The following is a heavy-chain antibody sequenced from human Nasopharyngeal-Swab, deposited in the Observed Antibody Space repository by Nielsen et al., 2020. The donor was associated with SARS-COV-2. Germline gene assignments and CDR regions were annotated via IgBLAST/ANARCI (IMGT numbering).Heavy chain of an antibody. CDR2: IYGGDGRT. V-gene: IGHV3-23*03. Sequence: GESLKISCAASGFSFSTYYMSWVRQAPGKGLEWVSVIYGGDGRTVYADAVKGRFTISRDNSKNMLYLQMNSLRAEDTAVYYCTKGAWLDDWGQGTLVTVSS. J-gene: IGHJ4*02. CDR1: GFSFSTYY. CDR3: TKGAWLDD. D-gene: IGHD3-16*01.